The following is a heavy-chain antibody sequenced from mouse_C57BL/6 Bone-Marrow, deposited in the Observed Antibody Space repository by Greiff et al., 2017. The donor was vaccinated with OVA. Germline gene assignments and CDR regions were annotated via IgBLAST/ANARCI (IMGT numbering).Heavy chain of an antibody. CDR2: LDPETGDT. J-gene: IGHJ1*03. CDR3: TTSIYYGNWYFDV. V-gene: IGHV14-4*01. CDR1: GFNIKDDY. D-gene: IGHD2-1*01. Sequence: DVKLVESGAELVRPGASVKLSCTASGFNIKDDYMHWVKQRPEQGLEWIGWLDPETGDTEYASKFQGKATITADTSSNTSYLQLSSLTSEDTAVYYCTTSIYYGNWYFDVWGTGTTVTVSS.